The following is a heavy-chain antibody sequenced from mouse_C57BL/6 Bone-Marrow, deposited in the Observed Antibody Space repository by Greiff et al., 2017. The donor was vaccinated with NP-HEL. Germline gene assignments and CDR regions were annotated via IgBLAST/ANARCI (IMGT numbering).Heavy chain of an antibody. CDR1: GYTFTSYW. CDR2: IHPNGGST. D-gene: IGHD2-4*01. J-gene: IGHJ2*03. Sequence: QVQLQQPGAELVKPGASVKLSCTASGYTFTSYWMHWVQQRPDQGLEWIGMIHPNGGSTNYKEKFKGKSTLTVDKSSSTAYMQLSSLTSEDSAVFYCARGGVTYDYDVDYGGRGNSTTLS. CDR3: ARGGVTYDYDVDY. V-gene: IGHV1-64*01.